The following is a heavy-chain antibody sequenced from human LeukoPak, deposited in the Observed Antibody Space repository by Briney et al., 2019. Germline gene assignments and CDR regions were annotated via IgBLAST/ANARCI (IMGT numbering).Heavy chain of an antibody. CDR3: ARERGENFYGGGDRHYYYMDV. CDR2: ISYDGDTK. CDR1: RFTFRNYA. Sequence: PGGSLRLSCVGSRFTFRNYAMHWVRQSPGRGLEWLAVISYDGDTKYYADSVKGRFTISRDASKNTLFLQMNSLRVDDTAVYYCARERGENFYGGGDRHYYYMDVWGKGTTVTVSS. J-gene: IGHJ6*03. D-gene: IGHD3-16*01. V-gene: IGHV3-30-3*01.